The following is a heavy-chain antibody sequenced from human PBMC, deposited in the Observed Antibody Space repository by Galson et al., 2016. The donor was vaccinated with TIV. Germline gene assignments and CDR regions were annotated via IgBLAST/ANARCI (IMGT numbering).Heavy chain of an antibody. D-gene: IGHD2-21*01. J-gene: IGHJ6*03. Sequence: ETLSLTCTVSSGSINSHSWSWIRQPAGQGLEWLGRIDVSGSTNYSPSLKSRVAMSEDRSKNQLSLHLIYYCARETLWGGRESGTEADPYSFFLDVWGKGTTVTISS. V-gene: IGHV4-4*07. CDR3: ESGTEADPYSFFLDV. CDR1: SGSINSHS. CDR2: IDVSGST.